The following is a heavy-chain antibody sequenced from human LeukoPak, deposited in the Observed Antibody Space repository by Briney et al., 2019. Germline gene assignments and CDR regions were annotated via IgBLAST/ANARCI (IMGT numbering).Heavy chain of an antibody. V-gene: IGHV4-34*01. CDR2: INHSGST. CDR1: GGSFSGYY. Sequence: PSETLSLTCAVYGGSFSGYYWSWIHQPPGKGLEWIGEINHSGSTNYNPSLKSRVTISVDTSKNQFSLKLSSVTAADTAVYYCARVGTVTTHYYYYYMDVWGKGTTVTVSS. D-gene: IGHD4-11*01. CDR3: ARVGTVTTHYYYYYMDV. J-gene: IGHJ6*03.